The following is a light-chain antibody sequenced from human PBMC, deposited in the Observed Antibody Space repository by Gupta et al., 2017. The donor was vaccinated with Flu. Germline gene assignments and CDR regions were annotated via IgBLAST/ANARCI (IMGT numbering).Light chain of an antibody. J-gene: IGLJ3*02. CDR2: SNY. Sequence: QSVLTQPPSASGAPAHRVTIYCSGSSSNIRRNTVSWYQQLPGTAPKLLIYSNYLRPSGVPDRFFGSKSGSSASLAISGLQSEDEADYFCAAWDESLNGPVFGGGTKLTVL. CDR3: AAWDESLNGPV. CDR1: SSNIRRNT. V-gene: IGLV1-44*01.